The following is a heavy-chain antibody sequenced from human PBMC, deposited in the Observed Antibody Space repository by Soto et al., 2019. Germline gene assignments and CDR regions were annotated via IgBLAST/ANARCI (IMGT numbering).Heavy chain of an antibody. J-gene: IGHJ5*02. CDR3: ARGVFRFLQWFDP. CDR1: GASVNSEKYY. V-gene: IGHV4-61*01. D-gene: IGHD3-3*01. Sequence: PSETLSLTCTVSGASVNSEKYYWSWIRQPPGKGLEWIGYVYYSGSTNYNPSLKSRATISLDTYRNQFSLKMTSMASADTAFYYCARGVFRFLQWFDPWGQGTLVTVSS. CDR2: VYYSGST.